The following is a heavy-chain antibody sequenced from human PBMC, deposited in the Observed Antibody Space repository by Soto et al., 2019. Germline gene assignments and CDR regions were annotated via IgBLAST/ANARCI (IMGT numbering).Heavy chain of an antibody. CDR2: ISWNSGSI. CDR3: ARATALTTVDYFDY. Sequence: GGSLRLSCAASGFTFDDYAMHRVRQAPGKGLEWVSGISWNSGSIGYADSVKGRFTISRDNAKNSLYLQMNSLRAEDTAVYYCARATALTTVDYFDYWGQGTLVTVSS. J-gene: IGHJ4*02. CDR1: GFTFDDYA. V-gene: IGHV3-9*01. D-gene: IGHD4-4*01.